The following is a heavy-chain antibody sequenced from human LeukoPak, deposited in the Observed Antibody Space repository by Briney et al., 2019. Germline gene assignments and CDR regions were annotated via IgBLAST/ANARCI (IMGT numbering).Heavy chain of an antibody. CDR2: INHSGST. Sequence: SETLSLTCAVYGGSFSGYYWSWIRQPPGKGLEGIGEINHSGSTNYYPSLKSRVTISVDTSKNQFSLKLSSVTAADTAVYYCARARITMVRGAPPDYWGQGTLVTVSS. D-gene: IGHD3-10*01. V-gene: IGHV4-34*01. CDR1: GGSFSGYY. J-gene: IGHJ4*02. CDR3: ARARITMVRGAPPDY.